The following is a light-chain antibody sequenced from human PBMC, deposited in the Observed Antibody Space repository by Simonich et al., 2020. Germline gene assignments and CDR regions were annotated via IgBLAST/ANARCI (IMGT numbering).Light chain of an antibody. CDR2: AAS. Sequence: DIQITHPPSSFSASVVDRITLTCLASQGISSWLAWYQQKPGKAPKLLIDAASSLQIEVPSRVSGSGSGTDFTLTISSLQPEDFATYYCQQANSFPYTFGQGTKLEIK. V-gene: IGKV1-12*01. J-gene: IGKJ2*01. CDR1: QGISSW. CDR3: QQANSFPYT.